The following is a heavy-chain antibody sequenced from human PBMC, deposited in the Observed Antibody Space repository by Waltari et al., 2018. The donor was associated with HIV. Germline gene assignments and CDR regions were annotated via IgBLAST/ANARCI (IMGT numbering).Heavy chain of an antibody. CDR3: LRATIFGIVISAFDL. D-gene: IGHD3-3*01. V-gene: IGHV4-39*07. CDR2: VFDNGDT. CDR1: GGSITSHSYY. J-gene: IGHJ3*01. Sequence: QLQLHESGPGLVKASETLSLTCTVSGGSITSHSYYWGWPRQPPGKGLEWIGNVFDNGDTFYNTALKSRVTISVDTSKNQLSLRLNSVTAADTAVYYCLRATIFGIVISAFDLWGQGTMVTVSS.